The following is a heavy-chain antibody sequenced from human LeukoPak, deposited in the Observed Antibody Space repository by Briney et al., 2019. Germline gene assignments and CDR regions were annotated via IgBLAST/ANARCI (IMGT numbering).Heavy chain of an antibody. J-gene: IGHJ5*02. Sequence: ASETLSLTCTVSGGSISSSSYYWAWIRQPPGKGLEWIGSIYYSGSTYYNPSLKSRVTLSVDTSKNQFSLKLSSVTAADTAVYYCARQRVAAANNWFDPWGQGTLVTVSS. CDR1: GGSISSSSYY. CDR2: IYYSGST. D-gene: IGHD6-13*01. CDR3: ARQRVAAANNWFDP. V-gene: IGHV4-39*01.